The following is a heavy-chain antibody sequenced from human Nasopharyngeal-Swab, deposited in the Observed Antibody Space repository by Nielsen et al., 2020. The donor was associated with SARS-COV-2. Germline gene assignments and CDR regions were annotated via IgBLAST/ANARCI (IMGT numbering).Heavy chain of an antibody. D-gene: IGHD3-3*01. V-gene: IGHV3-7*02. CDR2: IKQDGSEK. Sequence: GESLKISCAASGFTFSSYWMSWVRQAPGKGLEWVANIKQDGSEKYYVDSVKGRFTISRDNAKNSLYLQMNSLRAEDTAVYYCARTARSYDFWSGYSAYYYGMDVWGQGTTVTVSS. CDR1: GFTFSSYW. CDR3: ARTARSYDFWSGYSAYYYGMDV. J-gene: IGHJ6*02.